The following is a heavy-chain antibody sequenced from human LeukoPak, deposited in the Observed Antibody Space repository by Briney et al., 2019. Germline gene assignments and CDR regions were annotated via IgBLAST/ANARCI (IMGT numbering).Heavy chain of an antibody. CDR2: ISTIGGSI. D-gene: IGHD5-18*01. J-gene: IGHJ4*02. CDR3: VRVSTPPGYSYGYYLDY. V-gene: IGHV3-48*03. Sequence: PGGSLRLSCAASGFTFSSSEMTWVRQAPGKGLEWVAYISTIGGSIYYADSVRGRSTISRDNAKNSLYLQMNSLRAEDTAVYYCVRVSTPPGYSYGYYLDYWGQGTLVTVSS. CDR1: GFTFSSSE.